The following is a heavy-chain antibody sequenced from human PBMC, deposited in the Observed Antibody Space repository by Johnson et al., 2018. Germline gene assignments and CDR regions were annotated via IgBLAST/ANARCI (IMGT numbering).Heavy chain of an antibody. CDR2: ISSSSSTI. D-gene: IGHD1-1*01. Sequence: VQLVQSGGGLVQPGGSLRLSCAASGFTFSSYSMNWVRQAPGEGLEWVSYISSSSSTIYYADSMKGRFTISRDNAKHSLYLQMNSQRAEDTAVYYCARERKLETRYYNRMDVWGQGTTVTVSS. J-gene: IGHJ6*02. CDR1: GFTFSSYS. V-gene: IGHV3-48*04. CDR3: ARERKLETRYYNRMDV.